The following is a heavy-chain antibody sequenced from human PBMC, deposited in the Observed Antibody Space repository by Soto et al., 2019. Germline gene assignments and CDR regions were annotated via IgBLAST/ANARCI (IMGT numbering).Heavy chain of an antibody. CDR3: ARDGITAVGTMDYYNYYGMDV. CDR2: ISAYNGNT. V-gene: IGHV1-18*01. D-gene: IGHD6-13*01. Sequence: QGQLVQSGAEVKKPGASVKVSCKTSGYSFTSYGISWVRQAPGQGLEWMAWISAYNGNTDYAQKLQGRVTMTTDTSTRTVNMELRSLRFDDTAVYYCARDGITAVGTMDYYNYYGMDVWGQGTTVTVSS. J-gene: IGHJ6*02. CDR1: GYSFTSYG.